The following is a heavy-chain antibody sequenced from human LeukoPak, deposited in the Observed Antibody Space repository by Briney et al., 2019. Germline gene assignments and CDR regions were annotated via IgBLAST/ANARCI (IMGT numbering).Heavy chain of an antibody. CDR1: GYTFTSYD. J-gene: IGHJ6*02. Sequence: ASVKVSCKASGYTFTSYDINWVRQATGQGLEWMGWMNPNSGNTGYAQKFQGRVTMTRNTSISTAYMELSRLRSEDTAVYYCARGTTHMVRGVIYYYYGMDVWGQGTTVTVSS. CDR2: MNPNSGNT. CDR3: ARGTTHMVRGVIYYYYGMDV. D-gene: IGHD3-10*01. V-gene: IGHV1-8*01.